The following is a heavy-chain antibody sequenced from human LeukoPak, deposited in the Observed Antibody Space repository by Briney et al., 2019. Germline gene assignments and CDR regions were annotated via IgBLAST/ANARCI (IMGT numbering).Heavy chain of an antibody. CDR1: GFTFSDFH. J-gene: IGHJ4*02. CDR3: ACPYRSRFDY. CDR2: ITNSGSDI. V-gene: IGHV3-11*01. D-gene: IGHD6-13*01. Sequence: GSLRLSCVVSGFTFSDFHMSWLRQAPGKGLEWISYITNSGSDIEYADSVKGRFTISWDNAKKSLYLEMNTLRAEDTAIYYCACPYRSRFDYWGQGTLVTVSS.